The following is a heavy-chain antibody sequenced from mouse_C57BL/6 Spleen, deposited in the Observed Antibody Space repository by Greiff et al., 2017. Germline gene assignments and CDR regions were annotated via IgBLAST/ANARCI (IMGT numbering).Heavy chain of an antibody. J-gene: IGHJ4*01. CDR1: GYTFTSYW. V-gene: IGHV1-59*01. CDR2: IDPSDSYT. Sequence: QVQLQQPGAELVRPGTSVKLSCKASGYTFTSYWMHWVQQRPGQGLEWIGVIDPSDSYTNYNQKFKGKATLTVDTSSSTAYMQLSSLTSEDSAVYYCARSGDYDVSYAMDDWGQGTSVTVSS. CDR3: ARSGDYDVSYAMDD. D-gene: IGHD2-4*01.